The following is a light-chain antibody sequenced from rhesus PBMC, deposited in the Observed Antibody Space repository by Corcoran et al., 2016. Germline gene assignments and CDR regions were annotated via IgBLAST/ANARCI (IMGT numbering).Light chain of an antibody. CDR2: SAS. CDR1: QGISNA. J-gene: IGKJ3*01. Sequence: DIQMSQSPSSLSASVGDKVTITCRASQGISNALAWYQQKPGKAPKLLIYSASSLESGVPSRFSGSRSGTDFTLPISSLQPKNFATYYCQQVYSTPFTFGPGTKLDIK. V-gene: IGKV1-33*02. CDR3: QQVYSTPFT.